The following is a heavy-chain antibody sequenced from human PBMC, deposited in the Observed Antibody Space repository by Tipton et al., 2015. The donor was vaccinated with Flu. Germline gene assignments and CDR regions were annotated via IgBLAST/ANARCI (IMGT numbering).Heavy chain of an antibody. CDR2: IYYSGSP. D-gene: IGHD2-15*01. Sequence: TLSLTCTVSGGSISSGGYYWSWIRQHPGKGLVWIGYIYYSGSPCYNPSLKSRVPISVDTSKNQFSLKVSSVTAADTAVYYCARLRLLNYYYYYGMDVWGQGTTVTVSS. CDR3: ARLRLLNYYYYYGMDV. CDR1: GGSISSGGYY. J-gene: IGHJ6*02. V-gene: IGHV4-31*03.